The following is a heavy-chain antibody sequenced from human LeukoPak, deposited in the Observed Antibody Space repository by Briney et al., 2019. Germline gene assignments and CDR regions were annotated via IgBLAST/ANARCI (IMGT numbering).Heavy chain of an antibody. CDR3: ARPPTVTTSQPFDY. J-gene: IGHJ4*02. Sequence: GGSLRLSCAASGFTFSSYSMNWVRQAPGKGLEWVSSISSSSSYIYYADSVKGRFTISRDNAKNSLYLQMNSLRAEDTAVYYCARPPTVTTSQPFDYWGQGTLVTVSS. D-gene: IGHD4-17*01. CDR2: ISSSSSYI. CDR1: GFTFSSYS. V-gene: IGHV3-21*01.